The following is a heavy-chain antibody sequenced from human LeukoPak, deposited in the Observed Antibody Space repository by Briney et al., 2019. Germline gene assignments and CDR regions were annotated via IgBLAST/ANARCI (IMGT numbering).Heavy chain of an antibody. Sequence: GGSLRLSCAASGFTFSSYGMHWVRQAPGKGLEWVAVIWFDGSNKYYVDSVKRRFTISRDNSKNTLYLQMNSLRAEDTAVYYCARDPRDILTGYYPYFDYWGQGTLVTVSS. J-gene: IGHJ4*02. CDR2: IWFDGSNK. D-gene: IGHD3-9*01. V-gene: IGHV3-33*01. CDR3: ARDPRDILTGYYPYFDY. CDR1: GFTFSSYG.